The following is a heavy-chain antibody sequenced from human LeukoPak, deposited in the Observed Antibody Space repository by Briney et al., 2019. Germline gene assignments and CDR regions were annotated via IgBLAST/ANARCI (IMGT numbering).Heavy chain of an antibody. V-gene: IGHV1-2*02. Sequence: ASVKVSCKASGYTFTGYYMHWVRQAPGQGLEWMGWINPNSGGTNYARKFQGRVTMTRDTSISTAYMELSRLRSDDTAVYYCARGGLINSRRKRWLRLDYWGQGTLVTVYS. J-gene: IGHJ4*02. CDR1: GYTFTGYY. CDR2: INPNSGGT. CDR3: ARGGLINSRRKRWLRLDY. D-gene: IGHD5-24*01.